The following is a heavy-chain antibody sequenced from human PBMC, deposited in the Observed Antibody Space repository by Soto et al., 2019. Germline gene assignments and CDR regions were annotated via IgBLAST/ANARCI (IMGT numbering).Heavy chain of an antibody. J-gene: IGHJ4*02. CDR3: AKSPYDGIWYYLDH. Sequence: GSLRLSCVASVFTFSSYAMSWVRQAPGKGLEWVSAISGSGGSTYYADSVKGRFTISRDNSKNTLYLQMNSLRAEDTAVYYCAKSPYDGIWYYLDHWGEGTQVTAXS. V-gene: IGHV3-23*01. D-gene: IGHD5-12*01. CDR1: VFTFSSYA. CDR2: ISGSGGST.